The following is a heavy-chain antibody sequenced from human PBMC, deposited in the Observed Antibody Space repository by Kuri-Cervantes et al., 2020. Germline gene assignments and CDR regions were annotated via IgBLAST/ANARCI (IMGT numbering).Heavy chain of an antibody. V-gene: IGHV4-34*01. CDR2: INHSGST. D-gene: IGHD6-13*01. CDR3: ARGPRGIAAAGTNWFDP. CDR1: GGSFSGYY. Sequence: SQTLSLTCAVYGGSFSGYYWSWIRQPPGKGLEWIGEINHSGSTNYNPSLKSRVTMSVDTSKNQFSLKLSSVTAADTAVYYCARGPRGIAAAGTNWFDPWGQGTLVTVSS. J-gene: IGHJ5*02.